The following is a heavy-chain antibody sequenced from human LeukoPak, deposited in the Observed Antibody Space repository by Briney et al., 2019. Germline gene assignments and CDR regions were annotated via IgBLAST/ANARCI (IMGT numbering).Heavy chain of an antibody. CDR2: INPNSGGT. D-gene: IGHD3-16*02. CDR3: AIGTPGSYLGY. V-gene: IGHV1-2*04. J-gene: IGHJ4*02. CDR1: GYTFTAYY. Sequence: ASVKVSCKASGYTFTAYYLHWVRQAPGQGLEWMGWINPNSGGTNYAQKFKGWVTLTRDTSINTTYMELSRLASDVTAVYFCAIGTPGSYLGYWGQGTLVTVSS.